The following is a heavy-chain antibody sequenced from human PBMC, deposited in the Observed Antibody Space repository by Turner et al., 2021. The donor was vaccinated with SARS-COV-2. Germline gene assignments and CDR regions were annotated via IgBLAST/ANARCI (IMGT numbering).Heavy chain of an antibody. J-gene: IGHJ6*02. Sequence: QLQLQESGPGLVKPSETLSLTCTVSGASISSSTYYWGWIRQPPGKGLEWIGNIYYRGSTYYTPPNKSGVTIAVDTSKNQFLMKMSAVTAEDTAVYYGARLMDTDMDNYGMDVWGQGTRVTVSS. CDR3: ARLMDTDMDNYGMDV. D-gene: IGHD5-18*01. CDR1: GASISSSTYY. V-gene: IGHV4-39*01. CDR2: IYYRGST.